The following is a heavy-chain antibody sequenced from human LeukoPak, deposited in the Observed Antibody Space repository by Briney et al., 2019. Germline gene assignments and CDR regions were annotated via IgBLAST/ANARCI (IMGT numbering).Heavy chain of an antibody. CDR1: GFTFDDYA. V-gene: IGHV3-9*01. D-gene: IGHD3-3*01. CDR2: ISWNSGSI. CDR3: AKDIGVEDY. J-gene: IGHJ4*02. Sequence: PGGSLRLSCAASGFTFDDYAMHWVRQAPGKALEWVSGISWNSGSIGYADSVKGRFTISRDNAKNSLYLRMNSLRAEDTALYYCAKDIGVEDYWGQGTLVTVSS.